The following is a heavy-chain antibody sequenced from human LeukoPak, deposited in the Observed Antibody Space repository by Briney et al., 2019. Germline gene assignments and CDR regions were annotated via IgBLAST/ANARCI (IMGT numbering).Heavy chain of an antibody. CDR1: GYTFTSYG. J-gene: IGHJ5*02. CDR3: ARGSPYDSSGYYYDWFDP. Sequence: ASVNVSCKASGYTFTSYGISWVRQAPGQGLEWMGWISAYNGNTNYSQKLQGRVPMTTDTSTSTAYMELRSLRSDDAAVYYCARGSPYDSSGYYYDWFDPWGQGTLVTVSS. CDR2: ISAYNGNT. D-gene: IGHD3-22*01. V-gene: IGHV1-18*01.